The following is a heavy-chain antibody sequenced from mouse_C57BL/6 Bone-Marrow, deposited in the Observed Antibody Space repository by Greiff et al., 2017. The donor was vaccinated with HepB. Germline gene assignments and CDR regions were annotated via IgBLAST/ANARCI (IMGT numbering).Heavy chain of an antibody. CDR2: INPGSGGT. CDR3: ARADGSPHWYIDV. CDR1: GYSFTNYL. V-gene: IGHV1-54*01. Sequence: VQLQQSGAELVRPGTSVKVSCKASGYSFTNYLIEWVKQRPGQGLVWIGVINPGSGGTNYNETFKGKATLTADKSSSTAYMQLRSMTSEDSEVYFCARADGSPHWYIDVWGTGTTVTVSS. D-gene: IGHD1-1*01. J-gene: IGHJ1*03.